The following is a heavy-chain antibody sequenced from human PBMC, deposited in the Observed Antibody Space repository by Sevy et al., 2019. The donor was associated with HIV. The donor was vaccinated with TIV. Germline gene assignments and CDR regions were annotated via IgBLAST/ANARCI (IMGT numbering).Heavy chain of an antibody. V-gene: IGHV3-23*01. CDR3: AKKMGGGSGMAFLVDY. D-gene: IGHD5-18*01. Sequence: GGSLRLSCAASGFTFNNFAMGWVRQAPGKGLDWISVISGNGDYTYYADSVKGRFTISRDNSKNTLFLQMNSLRAEETAIFYCAKKMGGGSGMAFLVDYWGQGTLVTVSS. CDR2: ISGNGDYT. J-gene: IGHJ4*02. CDR1: GFTFNNFA.